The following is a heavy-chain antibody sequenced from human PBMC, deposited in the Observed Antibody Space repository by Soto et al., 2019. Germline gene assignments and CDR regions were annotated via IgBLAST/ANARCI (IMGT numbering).Heavy chain of an antibody. CDR2: INPSSSHI. CDR3: ARGYCGGGGCYLRRDAIDV. CDR1: GFTFSTYH. D-gene: IGHD2-15*01. V-gene: IGHV3-21*01. Sequence: EVQLVESGGGLVMPGGSLRLSCAASGFTFSTYHMNWVRQAPGKGLEWVSSINPSSSHIYYADSVRGRFTISRDNSKNSMDLQVSSLRTDDAAVYYCARGYCGGGGCYLRRDAIDVWGQGTMVTVSS. J-gene: IGHJ3*01.